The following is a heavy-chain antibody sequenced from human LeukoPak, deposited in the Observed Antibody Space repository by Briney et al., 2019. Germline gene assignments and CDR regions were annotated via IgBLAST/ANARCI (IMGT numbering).Heavy chain of an antibody. V-gene: IGHV1-18*01. J-gene: IGHJ4*02. CDR1: GYTFSTYG. CDR2: ISPYNGNT. Sequence: ASVKVSCKASGYTFSTYGISWVRQAPGQGLEWIGWISPYNGNTNYAQKFQGRVTMTTDTSTTTAYMELRSLRSDDTAVYYCARDWDSSSYSDYWGQGTPVTVSS. D-gene: IGHD6-6*01. CDR3: ARDWDSSSYSDY.